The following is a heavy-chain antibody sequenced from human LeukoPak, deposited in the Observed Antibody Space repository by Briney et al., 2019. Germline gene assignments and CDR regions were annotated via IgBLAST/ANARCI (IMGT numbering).Heavy chain of an antibody. CDR1: RFTFDEYG. J-gene: IGHJ6*03. CDR3: ARSYGDRPRYYMDV. Sequence: GGSLRLSCAASRFTFDEYGMSWVRQTAGKGLEWVSGINWNGRSIGYADSVKGRFTISRDNSKNSLYLQMNSLRAEDTALYYCARSYGDRPRYYMDVWGKGTTVTVSS. D-gene: IGHD4-17*01. CDR2: INWNGRSI. V-gene: IGHV3-20*04.